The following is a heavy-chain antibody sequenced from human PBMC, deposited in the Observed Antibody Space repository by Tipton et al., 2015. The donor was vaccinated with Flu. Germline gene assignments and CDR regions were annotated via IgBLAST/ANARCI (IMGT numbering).Heavy chain of an antibody. CDR2: IYYSGST. V-gene: IGHV4-59*08. J-gene: IGHJ5*02. Sequence: TLSLTCTVSGGSISSYYWSWIRQPPGKGLEWIGYIYYSGSTNYNPSLKSRVTISVDTSKNQFSLKLSSVTAADTAVYYCARAPAWGIAAAGSTIRGWFDPWGQGTLVTVSS. D-gene: IGHD6-13*01. CDR3: ARAPAWGIAAAGSTIRGWFDP. CDR1: GGSISSYY.